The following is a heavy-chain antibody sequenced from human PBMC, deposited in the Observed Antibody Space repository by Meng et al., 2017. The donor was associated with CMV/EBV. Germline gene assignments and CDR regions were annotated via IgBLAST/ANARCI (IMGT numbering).Heavy chain of an antibody. CDR2: INHSGST. CDR1: GGSFSGYY. Sequence: VQLQQWGAGLLKPSETLSLTCAAYGGSFSGYYWSWIRQPPGKGLEWIGEINHSGSTNYNPSLKSRVTISVDTSKNQFSLKLSSVTAADTAVYYCARGGNWFDPWGQGTLVTVSS. V-gene: IGHV4-34*01. CDR3: ARGGNWFDP. J-gene: IGHJ5*02.